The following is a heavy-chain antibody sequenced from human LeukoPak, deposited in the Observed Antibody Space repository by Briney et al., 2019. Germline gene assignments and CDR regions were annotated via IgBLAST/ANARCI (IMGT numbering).Heavy chain of an antibody. Sequence: SETLSLTCTVSGGSISSYYWSWLRQPPGKGLEWIGYIYYSGSTNYNPSLKSRVTISVDTSKNQFSLKLSSVTAADTAVYYCARGYYDSSGYYSRYYYYYMDVWGKGTTVTIPS. V-gene: IGHV4-59*01. CDR3: ARGYYDSSGYYSRYYYYYMDV. CDR1: GGSISSYY. J-gene: IGHJ6*03. CDR2: IYYSGST. D-gene: IGHD3-22*01.